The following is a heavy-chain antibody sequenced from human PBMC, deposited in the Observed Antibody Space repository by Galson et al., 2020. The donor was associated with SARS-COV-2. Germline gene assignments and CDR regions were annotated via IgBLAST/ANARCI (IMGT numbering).Heavy chain of an antibody. Sequence: SQTLSLTCAVYGGSFNNYYWSWIRQPPGKGLEWIGEINDSGSTRHNPSLKSRVTISEDKSKNQFSLNLRSVTAADTAVYYCARGWGSSTIFGVVNWFDPWGQGTLVTVSS. J-gene: IGHJ5*02. CDR3: ARGWGSSTIFGVVNWFDP. V-gene: IGHV4-34*01. D-gene: IGHD3-3*01. CDR2: INDSGST. CDR1: GGSFNNYY.